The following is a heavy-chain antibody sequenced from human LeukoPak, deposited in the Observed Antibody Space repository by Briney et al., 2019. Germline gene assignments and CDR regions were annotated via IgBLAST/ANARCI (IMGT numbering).Heavy chain of an antibody. CDR2: ISYDGSNK. J-gene: IGHJ6*02. V-gene: IGHV3-30-3*01. CDR1: GFTFSSYW. Sequence: GGSLRLSCAASGFTFSSYWMHWVRQAPGKGLEWVAVISYDGSNKYYADSVKGRFTISRDNSKNTLYLQMNSPRAEDTAVYYCARGISVLRYFVWYSGMDVWGQGTTVTVSS. D-gene: IGHD3-9*01. CDR3: ARGISVLRYFVWYSGMDV.